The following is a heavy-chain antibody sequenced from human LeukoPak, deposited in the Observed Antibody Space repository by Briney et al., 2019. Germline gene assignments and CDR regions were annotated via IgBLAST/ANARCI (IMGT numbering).Heavy chain of an antibody. D-gene: IGHD3-22*01. CDR3: ARVDGSPDY. J-gene: IGHJ4*02. CDR2: MNTKSGNT. CDR1: GYTFTRYD. Sequence: VASVKVSCKASGYTFTRYDINWVRQATGQGLEWMGWMNTKSGNTGHAQKFQGRVTISRDTSINTVYMELSSLRSEETAVYFCARVDGSPDYWGQGTLVTVSS. V-gene: IGHV1-8*03.